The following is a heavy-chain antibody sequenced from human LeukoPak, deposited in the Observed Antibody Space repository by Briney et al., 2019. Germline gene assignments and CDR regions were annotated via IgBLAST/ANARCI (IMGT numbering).Heavy chain of an antibody. CDR2: IYYSGST. J-gene: IGHJ6*03. CDR3: ASCIAAAGPYYYYYYMDV. V-gene: IGHV4-59*01. D-gene: IGHD6-13*01. Sequence: SETLSLTCTVSGGSISSYYWSWIRQPPGKGLEWIGYIYYSGSTNYNPSLKSRVTISVDTSKNQFSLKLSSVTAADTAVYYCASCIAAAGPYYYYYYMDVWGKGTTVTVSS. CDR1: GGSISSYY.